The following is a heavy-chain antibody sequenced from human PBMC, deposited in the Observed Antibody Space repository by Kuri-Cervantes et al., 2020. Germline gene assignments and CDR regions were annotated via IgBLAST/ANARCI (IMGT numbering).Heavy chain of an antibody. CDR3: ARGYCSGGSCYSAD. CDR2: ISGSGGST. Sequence: GGSLRLSCAASGFTFSSYAMSWVRQAPGKGLEWVSAISGSGGSTYYADSVKGRFTISRDNAKNSLYLQMNSLRAEDTAVYYCARGYCSGGSCYSADWGQGTLVTVSS. D-gene: IGHD2-15*01. V-gene: IGHV3-23*01. J-gene: IGHJ4*02. CDR1: GFTFSSYA.